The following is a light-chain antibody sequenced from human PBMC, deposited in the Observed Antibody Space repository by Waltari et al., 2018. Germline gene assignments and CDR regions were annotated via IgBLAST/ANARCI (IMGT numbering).Light chain of an antibody. V-gene: IGKV3-15*01. CDR3: QQYNNWPLT. J-gene: IGKJ3*01. CDR2: GAS. Sequence: ETVMTQSPATLSVSPGDRATLSCRASQSVSSNLAWYQQKPGQAPRLLIYGASTRATGIPARFSGSGSGTEFTLTISSLQSEDFAVYYCQQYNNWPLTFGPGTKVDIK. CDR1: QSVSSN.